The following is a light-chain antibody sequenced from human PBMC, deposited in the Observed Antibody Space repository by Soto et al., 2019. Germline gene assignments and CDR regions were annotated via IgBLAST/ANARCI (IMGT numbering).Light chain of an antibody. CDR1: SSDVGKYDY. CDR3: NSYVAGSNV. Sequence: QPVLTQPPSASGSPGQSVTISCTGTSSDVGKYDYVSWFQHHPGKAPKLIIYEVSKRPSGVPDRFSGSKSGSTASLTVSGLQTEDEADYYCNSYVAGSNVFGTGTKVTVL. CDR2: EVS. J-gene: IGLJ1*01. V-gene: IGLV2-8*01.